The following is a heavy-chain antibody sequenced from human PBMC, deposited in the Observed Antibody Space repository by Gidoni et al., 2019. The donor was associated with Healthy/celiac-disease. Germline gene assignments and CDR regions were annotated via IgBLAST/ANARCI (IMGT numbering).Heavy chain of an antibody. Sequence: EVQLLESGGGLVQPGGSLRLSCAASGFTFSSYAMSWVRQAPGKGLEWVSAISGSGGSTYYAASVKGRFTISRDNSKNTLYLQMNSLRAEDTAVYYCAKGTTYYDFWSGYESKYYYYYGMDVWGQGTTVTVSS. V-gene: IGHV3-23*01. CDR1: GFTFSSYA. CDR3: AKGTTYYDFWSGYESKYYYYYGMDV. CDR2: ISGSGGST. J-gene: IGHJ6*02. D-gene: IGHD3-3*01.